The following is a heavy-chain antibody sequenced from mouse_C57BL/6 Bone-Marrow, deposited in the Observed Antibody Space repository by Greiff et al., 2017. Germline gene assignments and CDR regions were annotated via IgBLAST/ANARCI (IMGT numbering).Heavy chain of an antibody. J-gene: IGHJ4*01. V-gene: IGHV1-81*01. CDR3: ARKGDGSSYEGYAMDY. CDR1: GYTFTSYG. CDR2: IYPRSGNT. Sequence: QLQLKESGAELARPGASVKLSCKASGYTFTSYGISWVKQRTGQGLEWIGEIYPRSGNTYYNEKFKGKATLTADKSSSTAYMELRSLTSEDSAVYFCARKGDGSSYEGYAMDYWGQGTSVTVSS. D-gene: IGHD1-1*01.